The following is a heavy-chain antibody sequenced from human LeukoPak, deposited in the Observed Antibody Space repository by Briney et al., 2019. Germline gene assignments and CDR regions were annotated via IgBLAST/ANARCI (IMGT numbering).Heavy chain of an antibody. J-gene: IGHJ5*02. CDR2: ISPGDSDT. CDR1: GYTFTRLT. V-gene: IGHV5-51*01. CDR3: ARNEHNHWFDP. Sequence: LGKSLKIPGVCSGYTFTRLTTGGGRQMPGKGLECMGSISPGDSDTRYSPSFQGQVTISADKSISTASLQWRSLKPSDPPIYYYARNEHNHWFDPGGQGTLVTVSS. D-gene: IGHD2-21*01.